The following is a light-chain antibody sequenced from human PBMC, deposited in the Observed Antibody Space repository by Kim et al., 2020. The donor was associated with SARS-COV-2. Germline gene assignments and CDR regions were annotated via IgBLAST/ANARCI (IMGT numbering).Light chain of an antibody. J-gene: IGLJ3*02. CDR1: SLRNNY. CDR2: ANY. CDR3: DSRVSNTNRHVV. Sequence: SSELTQDPAVSVALGLTVRITCQGDSLRNNYASRYQQKPGQAPVLVIYANYNRPSGIPDRFSGSVSGNTASLTITGARAEDEADYYFDSRVSNTNRHVVF. V-gene: IGLV3-19*01.